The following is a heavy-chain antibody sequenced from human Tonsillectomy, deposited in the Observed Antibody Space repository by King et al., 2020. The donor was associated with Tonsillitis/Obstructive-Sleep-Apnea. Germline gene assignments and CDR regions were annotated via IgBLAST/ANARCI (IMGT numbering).Heavy chain of an antibody. J-gene: IGHJ5*02. Sequence: VQLQESGPGLVKPSQTLSLTCTVSGGSISSGAYYWSWIRQHPGKGLEWIGYIYYRGSTYYNPSLKSRVTISVDTSKNQFSLKLSSVTAADTAVYYCARGGDIVVVPAAISPHWFDPWGQGTLVTVSS. CDR1: GGSISSGAYY. CDR2: IYYRGST. CDR3: ARGGDIVVVPAAISPHWFDP. V-gene: IGHV4-31*03. D-gene: IGHD2-2*01.